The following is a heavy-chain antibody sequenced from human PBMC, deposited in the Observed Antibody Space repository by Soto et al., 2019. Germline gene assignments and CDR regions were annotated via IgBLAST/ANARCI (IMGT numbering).Heavy chain of an antibody. CDR3: ARYRSGCSTSSCPPNTWFDP. Sequence: GGSLRLSCAASRFTFSSYAMSWVRQAPGKGLEWVSAISGSGGSTYYADSVKGRFTISRDNSKNTLYLQMNSLRAEDTAVYYCARYRSGCSTSSCPPNTWFDPWGQGTLVTVSS. CDR1: RFTFSSYA. V-gene: IGHV3-23*01. D-gene: IGHD2-2*01. J-gene: IGHJ5*02. CDR2: ISGSGGST.